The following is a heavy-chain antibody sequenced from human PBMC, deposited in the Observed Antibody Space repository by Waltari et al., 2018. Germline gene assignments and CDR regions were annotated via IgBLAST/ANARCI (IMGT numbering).Heavy chain of an antibody. CDR2: IYTSGST. V-gene: IGHV4-4*07. Sequence: QVQLQESGPGLVKPSETLSLTCTVSGGSISSYYWSWIRQPAGKGLEWIGRIYTSGSTNYNPSLKSRVTMSVDTSKNQFSLKLSSVTAADTAVYYCAGSYDSSGYASQYYFDYWGQGTLVTVSS. J-gene: IGHJ4*02. CDR3: AGSYDSSGYASQYYFDY. CDR1: GGSISSYY. D-gene: IGHD3-22*01.